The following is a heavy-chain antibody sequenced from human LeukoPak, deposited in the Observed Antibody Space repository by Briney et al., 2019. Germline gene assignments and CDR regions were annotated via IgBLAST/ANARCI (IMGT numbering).Heavy chain of an antibody. J-gene: IGHJ3*02. CDR1: GFTFSDYY. CDR2: ISSSGTGT. CDR3: GRVRYDSSGYYYGARYAFDI. D-gene: IGHD3-22*01. V-gene: IGHV3-11*01. Sequence: AGSLRLSCAASGFTFSDYYMSWIRQAPGKGLEWVSSISSSGTGTYYADSVKGRLTISRDNANNSLYLQMNSLRAEDTAVLYCGRVRYDSSGYYYGARYAFDIWGRRTMVTVSS.